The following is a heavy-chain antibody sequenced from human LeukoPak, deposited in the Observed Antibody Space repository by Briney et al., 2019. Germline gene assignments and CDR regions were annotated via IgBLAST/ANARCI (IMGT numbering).Heavy chain of an antibody. CDR1: GFSFSDYY. D-gene: IGHD6-13*01. CDR3: ASTIEYTNNWYWAFDI. V-gene: IGHV3-11*01. Sequence: SGGSLRLSCAASGFSFSDYYVSWIRQAPGKGLECVSYISSRGTTIYYADSVKGRFTISRDNAKNSLYLQMSSLRAEDTAVYYCASTIEYTNNWYWAFDIWGQGTMVTVSS. CDR2: ISSRGTTI. J-gene: IGHJ3*02.